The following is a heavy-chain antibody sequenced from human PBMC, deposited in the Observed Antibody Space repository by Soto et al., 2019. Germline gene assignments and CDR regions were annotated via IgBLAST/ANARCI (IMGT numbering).Heavy chain of an antibody. CDR1: GYSFTSYW. CDR3: ARVYTAAIPNYYCYGMDV. Sequence: GESLKISCKGSGYSFTSYWISWVRQMPGKGLEWMGRIDPSDSYTNYSPSFQGHVTISADKSISTAYQQWSSLKASDTAMYYCARVYTAAIPNYYCYGMDVWGQGTTVTVSS. CDR2: IDPSDSYT. D-gene: IGHD2-2*02. J-gene: IGHJ6*02. V-gene: IGHV5-10-1*01.